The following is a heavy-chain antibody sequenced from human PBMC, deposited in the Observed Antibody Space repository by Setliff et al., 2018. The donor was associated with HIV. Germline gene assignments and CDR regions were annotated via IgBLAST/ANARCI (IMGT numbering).Heavy chain of an antibody. V-gene: IGHV3-66*02. CDR3: ASVRLYNTAPDS. CDR2: IYGSGDT. D-gene: IGHD3-3*01. CDR1: GFTLSSTY. Sequence: PGGSLRLSCAASGFTLSSTYMAWVRQAPGKGLEWVSTIYGSGDTYHADSVKGRFTLSRDTSKNTMYIQMNSLRREATAVYYCASVRLYNTAPDSWGQGTLVTVSS. J-gene: IGHJ1*01.